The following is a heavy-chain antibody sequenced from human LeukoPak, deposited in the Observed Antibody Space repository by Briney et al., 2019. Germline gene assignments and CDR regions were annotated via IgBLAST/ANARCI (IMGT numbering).Heavy chain of an antibody. CDR3: TTGSYVSGNLIVPWDYYGLDV. Sequence: GGSLRLSCAASGITFTKAWVSWVRQAPGKGLEWVGRIKSKSEGGTTDYRALVKGRFTISRDDSKRMVYLQMNGLKIEDTALYYCTTGSYVSGNLIVPWDYYGLDVWGRGTTVTVSS. V-gene: IGHV3-15*01. CDR1: GITFTKAW. D-gene: IGHD3-10*01. CDR2: IKSKSEGGTT. J-gene: IGHJ6*02.